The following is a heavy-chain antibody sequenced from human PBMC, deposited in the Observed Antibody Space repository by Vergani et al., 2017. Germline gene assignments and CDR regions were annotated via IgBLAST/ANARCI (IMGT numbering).Heavy chain of an antibody. V-gene: IGHV3-23*04. CDR3: AKANPRNSGYDYLYYYHAMDV. CDR2: ISGSGGST. Sequence: EAQLAESGGDLVQPGGSLRLSCAASGFTFNHYAMNWVRQAPGKGLEWVSGISGSGGSTYYAGSVKGRFTISRDSSKNTLYLQMNSLSAGDTAVYYCAKANPRNSGYDYLYYYHAMDVWGQGTTVTVSS. CDR1: GFTFNHYA. D-gene: IGHD5-12*01. J-gene: IGHJ6*02.